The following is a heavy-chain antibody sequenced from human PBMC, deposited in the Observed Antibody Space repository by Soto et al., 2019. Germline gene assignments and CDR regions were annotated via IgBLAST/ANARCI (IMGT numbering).Heavy chain of an antibody. V-gene: IGHV1-46*01. CDR2: IYPSDGST. J-gene: IGHJ6*02. Sequence: ASVKVSCKASGYTFTSYYMHWVRQAPGQGLEWMGRIYPSDGSTSYAQKFQGRVTMTGDTSTSTAYMELSRLRSDDTAVYYCARVYCSSTSCYNYYYYGMDVWGQGTTVTVSS. CDR3: ARVYCSSTSCYNYYYYGMDV. D-gene: IGHD2-2*02. CDR1: GYTFTSYY.